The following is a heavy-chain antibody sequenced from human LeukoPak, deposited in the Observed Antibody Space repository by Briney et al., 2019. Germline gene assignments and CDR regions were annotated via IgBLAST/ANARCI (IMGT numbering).Heavy chain of an antibody. J-gene: IGHJ6*03. CDR3: ARDYAFREYYYYYMDV. V-gene: IGHV3-23*01. Sequence: GGSLRLSCAASGFTFSSYAMSWVRQAPGKGLEWVSAISGSGGSTYYADSVKGRFTISRDNSKNTLYLQMNSLRSEDTAVYYCARDYAFREYYYYYMDVWGKGTTVTVSS. D-gene: IGHD2/OR15-2a*01. CDR2: ISGSGGST. CDR1: GFTFSSYA.